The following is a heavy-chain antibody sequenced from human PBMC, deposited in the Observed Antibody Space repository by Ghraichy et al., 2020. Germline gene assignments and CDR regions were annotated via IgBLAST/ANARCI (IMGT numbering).Heavy chain of an antibody. D-gene: IGHD6-19*01. J-gene: IGHJ3*02. CDR2: IYSGGST. V-gene: IGHV3-53*01. CDR3: AGKTGYTSGWYFREAFDI. Sequence: GGSLRLSCAASGFTVSGNYMSWVRQAPGKGLEWVSTIYSGGSTYYADSVQGRFTISRDNSQNTLYLQMKSLKAADTAVYYCAGKTGYTSGWYFREAFDIWGQGTMVTVSS. CDR1: GFTVSGNY.